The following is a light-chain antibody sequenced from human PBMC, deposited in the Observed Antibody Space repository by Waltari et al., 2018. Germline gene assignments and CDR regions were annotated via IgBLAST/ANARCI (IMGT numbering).Light chain of an antibody. CDR2: KDT. CDR1: ALQKQY. J-gene: IGLJ2*01. V-gene: IGLV3-25*03. CDR3: QSTDNSGTYVV. Sequence: SYELTQPPSVSQSPGQTARITWSGDALQKQYSFWYQQRSGQATVVGIYKDTESPSGIPERFSGSSSGTRVTLTISGVQAEDEADYYCQSTDNSGTYVVFGGGTKLTVL.